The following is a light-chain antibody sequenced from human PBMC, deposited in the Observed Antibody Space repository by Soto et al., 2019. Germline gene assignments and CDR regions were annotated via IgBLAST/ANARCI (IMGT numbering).Light chain of an antibody. CDR3: MQGTYWPPT. Sequence: EIVLTQSPATLSLSPGERATLSCRASQSVSSYLAWYQQKPGQAPRLLIYDASNRATGIPARFSGSGSGTDFTLQISRVEAEDVGVYYCMQGTYWPPTFGEGTKVESK. CDR2: DAS. CDR1: QSVSSY. V-gene: IGKV3-11*01. J-gene: IGKJ4*01.